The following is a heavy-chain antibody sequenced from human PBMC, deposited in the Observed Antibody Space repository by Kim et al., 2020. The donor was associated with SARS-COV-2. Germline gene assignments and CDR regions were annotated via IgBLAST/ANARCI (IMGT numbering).Heavy chain of an antibody. V-gene: IGHV4-31*03. CDR1: GGSISSGGYY. CDR3: ASNLGYCSSTSCYAGYYYYGMDV. J-gene: IGHJ6*02. CDR2: IYYSGST. Sequence: SETLSLTCTVSGGSISSGGYYWIWIRQHPGKGLEWIGYIYYSGSTYYNPSLKSRVTISVDTSKNQFSLKLSSVTAADTAVYYCASNLGYCSSTSCYAGYYYYGMDVWGQGPTVTVSS. D-gene: IGHD2-2*01.